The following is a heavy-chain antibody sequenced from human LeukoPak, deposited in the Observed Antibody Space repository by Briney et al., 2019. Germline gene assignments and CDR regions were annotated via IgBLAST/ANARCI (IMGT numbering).Heavy chain of an antibody. CDR2: IYTSGST. CDR3: ARDDGYCSSTSCQDYYMDV. J-gene: IGHJ6*03. CDR1: GGSISSGSYY. V-gene: IGHV4-61*02. Sequence: SQTLSLTCTVSGGSISSGSYYWSWIRQPAGKGLEWIGRIYTSGSTNYNPSLKSRVTMSVDTSKNQFSLKLSSVTAADTAVYYCARDDGYCSSTSCQDYYMDVWGKGTTVTVSS. D-gene: IGHD2-2*03.